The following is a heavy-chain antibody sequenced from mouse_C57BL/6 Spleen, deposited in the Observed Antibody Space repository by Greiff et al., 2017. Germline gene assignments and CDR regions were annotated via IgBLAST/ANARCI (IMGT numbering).Heavy chain of an antibody. Sequence: EVMLVESGGGLVQPGGSMKLSCVASGFTFSNYWMNWVRQSPEKGLEWVAQIRLKSDNYATHYAESVKGRFTISRDDSKSSVYLQMNNLRAEDTGIDYCTSSYWYFDVWGTGTTVTVSS. CDR1: GFTFSNYW. V-gene: IGHV6-3*01. D-gene: IGHD1-1*01. CDR3: TSSYWYFDV. J-gene: IGHJ1*03. CDR2: IRLKSDNYAT.